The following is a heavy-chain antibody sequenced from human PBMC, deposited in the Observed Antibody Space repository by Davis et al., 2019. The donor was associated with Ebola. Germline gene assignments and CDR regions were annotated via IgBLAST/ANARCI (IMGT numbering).Heavy chain of an antibody. Sequence: PGGSLRLSCAASGFTFSDFWMSWVRQASGKGLEWVGRIRSKANSYATAYAASVKGRFTISRDDSKNTAYLQMNSLKTEDTAVYYCTSQALSGWYDYWGQGTLVTVSS. CDR3: TSQALSGWYDY. D-gene: IGHD6-19*01. J-gene: IGHJ4*02. V-gene: IGHV3-73*01. CDR2: IRSKANSYAT. CDR1: GFTFSDFW.